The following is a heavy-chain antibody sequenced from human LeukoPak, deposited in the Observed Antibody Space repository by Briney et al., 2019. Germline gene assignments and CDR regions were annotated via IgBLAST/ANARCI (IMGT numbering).Heavy chain of an antibody. CDR2: MNPNSGNT. Sequence: ASVKVSCKASGYTFTSYDINWVRQATGQGLEWMGWMNPNSGNTGYAQKFQGRVTMTRNTSISTAYMELRSLRSDDTAVYYCARGGIVGATRDLDYWGQGTLVTVSS. CDR1: GYTFTSYD. J-gene: IGHJ4*02. D-gene: IGHD1-26*01. CDR3: ARGGIVGATRDLDY. V-gene: IGHV1-8*01.